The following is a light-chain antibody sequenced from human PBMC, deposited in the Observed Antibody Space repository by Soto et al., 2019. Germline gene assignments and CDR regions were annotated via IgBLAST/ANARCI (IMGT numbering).Light chain of an antibody. CDR1: QTVSKNY. CDR3: QQCATAPLT. Sequence: EIVLTQSPGTLSLSPGERATLSCRASQTVSKNYLAWYQHKPGQPPRLLIYHASDRATGVPDRFSGSGSGTDFTLTISSLEPEDSAVYYCQQCATAPLTFGQGTKVEIK. J-gene: IGKJ1*01. CDR2: HAS. V-gene: IGKV3-20*01.